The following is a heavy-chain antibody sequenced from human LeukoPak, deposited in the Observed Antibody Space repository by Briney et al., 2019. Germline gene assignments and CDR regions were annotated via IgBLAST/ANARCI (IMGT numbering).Heavy chain of an antibody. J-gene: IGHJ5*02. CDR3: ARGATMVRGVVPAYNWFDP. CDR2: IYYSGST. V-gene: IGHV4-59*01. Sequence: SETLSLTCTVSGGSISSYYWSWIRQAPGKGLVGIGYIYYSGSTNYNPSLNSRVTISVDTSKNQFPLKLSSVAAADTAVYYCARGATMVRGVVPAYNWFDPWGQGTLVTVSS. D-gene: IGHD3-10*01. CDR1: GGSISSYY.